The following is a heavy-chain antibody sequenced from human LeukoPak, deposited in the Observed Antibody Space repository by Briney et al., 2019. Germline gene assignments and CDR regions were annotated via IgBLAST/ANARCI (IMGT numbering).Heavy chain of an antibody. D-gene: IGHD5-18*01. CDR1: GFTFSSYE. V-gene: IGHV3-48*03. CDR2: ISSSGSTI. J-gene: IGHJ4*02. CDR3: AKRVQSAMATGY. Sequence: PGGPLRLSCAASGFTFSSYEMNWVRQAPGKGLEWVSYISSSGSTIYYADSVKGRFTISRDNSKNTLYLQMNSLRAEDTAVYYCAKRVQSAMATGYWGQGTLVNVSS.